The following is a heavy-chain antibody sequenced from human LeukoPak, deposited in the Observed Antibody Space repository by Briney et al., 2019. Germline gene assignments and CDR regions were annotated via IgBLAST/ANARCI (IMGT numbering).Heavy chain of an antibody. V-gene: IGHV1-2*02. CDR2: INLNSGGT. Sequence: GASVKLSCKASGYTFIGYYMHWVRQAPGQGLEWMGWINLNSGGTKYAQKFQGRVTMTRDTSITTAYMELSRLRSDDTAVYYCARDSAAAGGLSFDYWGQGTLATVSS. CDR1: GYTFIGYY. D-gene: IGHD6-13*01. J-gene: IGHJ4*02. CDR3: ARDSAAAGGLSFDY.